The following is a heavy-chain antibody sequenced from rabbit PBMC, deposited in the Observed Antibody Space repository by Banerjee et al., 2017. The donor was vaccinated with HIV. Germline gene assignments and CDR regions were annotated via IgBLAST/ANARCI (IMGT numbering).Heavy chain of an antibody. J-gene: IGHJ4*01. D-gene: IGHD8-1*01. CDR1: GFSFSSYW. CDR3: VRAGVYAGSSSYTGFDFNL. V-gene: IGHV1S45*01. CDR2: IWPGSSGST. Sequence: QEQLEESGGDLVKPEGSLTLTCTASGFSFSSYWIYWVRQAPGKGLEWIACIWPGSSGSTWYASWAKGRFTISRSTSLNTVDLQMTSLTAADTATYFCVRAGVYAGSSSYTGFDFNLWGPGTLVTVS.